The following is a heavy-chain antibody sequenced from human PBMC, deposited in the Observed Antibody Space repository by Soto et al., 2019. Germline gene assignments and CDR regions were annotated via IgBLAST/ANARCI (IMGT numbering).Heavy chain of an antibody. D-gene: IGHD2-15*01. V-gene: IGHV3-7*01. J-gene: IGHJ4*02. Sequence: EVQLVESGGGLVQPGGSLRLSCAASGFTFSSYWMTWVRQAPGKGLEWVANINQDGSEKYYVDSVTGRFTISRDNAMNSLLLQMSSVKAEDTAVYYCARGAAYCTADTCYQKNFFDYWGQGTLATVSS. CDR1: GFTFSSYW. CDR2: INQDGSEK. CDR3: ARGAAYCTADTCYQKNFFDY.